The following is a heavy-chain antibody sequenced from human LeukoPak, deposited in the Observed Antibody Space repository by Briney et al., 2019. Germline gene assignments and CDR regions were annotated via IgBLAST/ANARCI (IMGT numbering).Heavy chain of an antibody. CDR2: ISGDGGTI. V-gene: IGHV3-64*02. Sequence: GGSLRLSCAASGFTLRPYAMHWVRQAPGKGLEYVASISGDGGTISYPDSVKGRFAISRDNSKNTVYLQMGRLRTEDMGVYYYARMATGAAGGALDVWGQGTTVIVS. D-gene: IGHD1-1*01. J-gene: IGHJ6*02. CDR1: GFTLRPYA. CDR3: ARMATGAAGGALDV.